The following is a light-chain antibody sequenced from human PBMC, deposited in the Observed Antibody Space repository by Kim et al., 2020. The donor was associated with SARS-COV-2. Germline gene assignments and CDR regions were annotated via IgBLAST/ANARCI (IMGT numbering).Light chain of an antibody. Sequence: GQTVRITCQRDSLRSYYASWYQQKPGQAPVLVIYGKNNRPSGIPDRFSGSSSGNTASLTITGAQAEDEADYYCNSRDSSGNHLGVFGGGTQLTVL. V-gene: IGLV3-19*01. CDR1: SLRSYY. CDR3: NSRDSSGNHLGV. CDR2: GKN. J-gene: IGLJ3*02.